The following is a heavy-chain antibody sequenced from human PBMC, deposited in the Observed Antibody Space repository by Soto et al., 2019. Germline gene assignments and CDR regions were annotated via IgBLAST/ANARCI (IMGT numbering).Heavy chain of an antibody. CDR2: IYHSGST. CDR1: GGSISSGGYS. Sequence: SETLSLTCAVSGGSISSGGYSWSWIRQPPGKGLEWIGYIYHSGSTYYNPSLKSRVTISVDRSKNQFSLKLSSVTAADTAVYYCARGVVRGVISWFDPWGQGTLGTVSS. V-gene: IGHV4-30-2*01. D-gene: IGHD3-10*01. J-gene: IGHJ5*02. CDR3: ARGVVRGVISWFDP.